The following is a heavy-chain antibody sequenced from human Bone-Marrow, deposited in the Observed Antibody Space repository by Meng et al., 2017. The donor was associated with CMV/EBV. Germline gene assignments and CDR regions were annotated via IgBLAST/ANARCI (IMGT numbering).Heavy chain of an antibody. Sequence: GGSLRLSCAASGFTFSSYDMHWVRQATGKGLEWVSAIGTAGDTYYPGSVKGRFTISRENAKNSLYLQMNSLRAGDTAVYYCARERIKDYYYGMDVWGQGTTVTVSS. CDR3: ARERIKDYYYGMDV. V-gene: IGHV3-13*01. CDR1: GFTFSSYD. CDR2: IGTAGDT. J-gene: IGHJ6*02. D-gene: IGHD2-15*01.